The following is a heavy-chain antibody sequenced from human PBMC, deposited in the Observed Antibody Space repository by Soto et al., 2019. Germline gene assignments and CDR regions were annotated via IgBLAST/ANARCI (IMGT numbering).Heavy chain of an antibody. V-gene: IGHV3-23*01. Sequence: GGSLRLSCAASGFTFSNFAMIWVRQAPGKGLEWVSGISGSSGRTYYADSVRGRFTISRDNSKNTLYLQMDSLRADDTAVYYCAKDGVDVWGQGTTVTVSS. J-gene: IGHJ6*02. CDR1: GFTFSNFA. CDR2: ISGSSGRT. CDR3: AKDGVDV.